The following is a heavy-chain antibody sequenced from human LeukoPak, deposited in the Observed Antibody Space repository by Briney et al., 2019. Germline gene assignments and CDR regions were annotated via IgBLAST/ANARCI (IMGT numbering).Heavy chain of an antibody. Sequence: SETLSLTCTVSGGSISSHYWSWIRQPPGKGLEWIAFIYYSGSTYFNPSLTSRVTMSVDTSKNQFSLKLSSVTAADTAVYYCVAEEYGTGSYYKSAFWGKGALVTVSS. CDR3: VAEEYGTGSYYKSAF. D-gene: IGHD3-10*01. CDR1: GGSISSHY. J-gene: IGHJ4*02. V-gene: IGHV4-59*04. CDR2: IYYSGST.